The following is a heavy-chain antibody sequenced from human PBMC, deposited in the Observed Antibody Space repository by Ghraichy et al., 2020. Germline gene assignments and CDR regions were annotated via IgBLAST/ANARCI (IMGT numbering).Heavy chain of an antibody. CDR1: GFTFSDYY. CDR3: ARDRYDIVLVNYYYYYMDV. D-gene: IGHD2-8*02. J-gene: IGHJ6*03. CDR2: ISSSGSTI. Sequence: GGSLRLSCAASGFTFSDYYMSWIRQAPGKGLEWVSYISSSGSTIYYADSVKGRFTISRDNAKNSLYLQMNSLRAEDTAVYYCARDRYDIVLVNYYYYYMDVWGKGTTVTVSS. V-gene: IGHV3-11*01.